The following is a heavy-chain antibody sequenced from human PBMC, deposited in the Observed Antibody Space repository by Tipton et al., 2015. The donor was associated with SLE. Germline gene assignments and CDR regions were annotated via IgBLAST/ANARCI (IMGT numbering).Heavy chain of an antibody. CDR1: GFSYSTYA. J-gene: IGHJ6*03. D-gene: IGHD3-3*01. CDR3: ARDSFWSGYYYYYYYMDV. CDR2: VSHDATSH. Sequence: SLRLSCAASGFSYSTYAMHWVRQAPGKGLEWVAVVSHDATSHYYADSVKGRFTISRDNSKNTLYLQMNSLRAEDTAVYYCARDSFWSGYYYYYYYMDVWGKGTTVTVSS. V-gene: IGHV3-30*04.